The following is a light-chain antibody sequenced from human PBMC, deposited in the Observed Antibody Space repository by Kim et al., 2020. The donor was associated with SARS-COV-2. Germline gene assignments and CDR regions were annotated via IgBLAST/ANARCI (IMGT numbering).Light chain of an antibody. V-gene: IGLV3-19*01. CDR1: SLRNYY. J-gene: IGLJ2*01. CDR3: NSRDSSANDLV. Sequence: ALGQTVRITCQGDSLRNYYASWYQQKPGQAPVVVIYGKNNRPAGIPDRFSGSTSGNTASLTITGAQAEDEADYYCNSRDSSANDLVFGGGTKLTVL. CDR2: GKN.